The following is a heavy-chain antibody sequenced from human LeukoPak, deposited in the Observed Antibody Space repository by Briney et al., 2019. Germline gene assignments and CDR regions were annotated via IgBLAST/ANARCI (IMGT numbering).Heavy chain of an antibody. Sequence: GGSLRLSCAASGFNITSNYMNWVRQAPGKGLEWVSSISSSSSYIYYADSVKGRFTISRDNAKNSLYLQMNSLRAEDTAVYYCARDGIVGATPFSLWGQGTLVTVSS. CDR1: GFNITSNY. J-gene: IGHJ4*02. V-gene: IGHV3-21*01. CDR2: ISSSSSYI. CDR3: ARDGIVGATPFSL. D-gene: IGHD1-26*01.